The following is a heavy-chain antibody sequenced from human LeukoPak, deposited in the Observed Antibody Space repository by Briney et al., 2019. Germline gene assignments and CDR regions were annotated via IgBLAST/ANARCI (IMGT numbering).Heavy chain of an antibody. D-gene: IGHD2-2*01. Sequence: SQTLSLTCTVAGGSISRGAYYWSWIRQPPWKGLDGIGYIYYSGSTYYIPSINSRVTISVDTSKNQFSLKLSSVTAADTAVYYCARVGPDAHRDWFDPWGQGTLVTVSS. V-gene: IGHV4-30-4*08. CDR3: ARVGPDAHRDWFDP. CDR2: IYYSGST. J-gene: IGHJ5*02. CDR1: GGSISRGAYY.